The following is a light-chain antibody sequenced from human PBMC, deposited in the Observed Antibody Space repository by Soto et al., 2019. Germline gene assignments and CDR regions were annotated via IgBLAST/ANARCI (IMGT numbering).Light chain of an antibody. J-gene: IGLJ2*01. CDR2: GNS. CDR1: SSNIGAIYD. Sequence: QSVLTQPPSVSGAPGQRVTISCTGSSSNIGAIYDVYWYQQLPGKAPKLLIYGNSNRPSGVPDRFSGSKSGTSASLAITGLQAEDEADYYCSSYTHINPLDVVFGGGTKLTVL. V-gene: IGLV1-40*01. CDR3: SSYTHINPLDVV.